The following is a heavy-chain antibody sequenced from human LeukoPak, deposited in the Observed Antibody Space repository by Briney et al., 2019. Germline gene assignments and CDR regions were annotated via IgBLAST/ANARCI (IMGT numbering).Heavy chain of an antibody. CDR2: ISGSGDST. Sequence: TGGSLRLSCAASGFTFSSYAMSWVRQAPGEGLEWVSGISGSGDSTYYADSVKGRFTISRDNSRNTLYLQINSLRAEDTAVYYCARSLGYYASGGSPPNWFDPWGRGALVTVSS. J-gene: IGHJ5*02. CDR1: GFTFSSYA. D-gene: IGHD3-10*01. V-gene: IGHV3-23*01. CDR3: ARSLGYYASGGSPPNWFDP.